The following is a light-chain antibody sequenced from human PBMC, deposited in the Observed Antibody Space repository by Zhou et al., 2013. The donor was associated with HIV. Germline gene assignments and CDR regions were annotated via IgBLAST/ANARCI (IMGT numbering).Light chain of an antibody. V-gene: IGKV1-39*01. CDR2: KAS. Sequence: DIQMTQSPSSLSASAGDRVTITCRASQTISNYLNWYQQKPGKAPKLLIYKASNLQSGVPSRFSGSGSGPDFTLTINNLQPEDIATYYCQQYKIYPLTFGGGTKVEIK. J-gene: IGKJ4*01. CDR3: QQYKIYPLT. CDR1: QTISNY.